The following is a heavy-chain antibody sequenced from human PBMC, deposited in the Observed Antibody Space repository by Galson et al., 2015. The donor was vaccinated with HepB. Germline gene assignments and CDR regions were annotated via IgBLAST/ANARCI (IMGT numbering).Heavy chain of an antibody. CDR2: ISYDGSNK. CDR1: GFTFSSFA. V-gene: IGHV3-30-3*01. D-gene: IGHD6-13*01. Sequence: SLRLSCAASGFTFSSFAIHWVRQAPGKGLEWGAGISYDGSNKYYADSVKGRFTISRDNSKNTLYLQMNSLRADDTAVYYCAREWGDLAAPDKWAYYGVDVWGQGTTVTVSS. CDR3: AREWGDLAAPDKWAYYGVDV. J-gene: IGHJ6*02.